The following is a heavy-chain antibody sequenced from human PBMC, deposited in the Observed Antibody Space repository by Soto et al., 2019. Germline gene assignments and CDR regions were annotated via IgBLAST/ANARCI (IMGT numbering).Heavy chain of an antibody. V-gene: IGHV1-46*03. Sequence: QVQLVQSGAEVKKPGASVMVSCRASGYTFTSHYMHWVRQAPGQGLEWMGMIDPSGGATTYAQKFQGRVTITRDTSTTTVYMELSSLRPEDTAVYSCSRGLWQWLFDSWGQGTLVTVSS. CDR3: SRGLWQWLFDS. CDR1: GYTFTSHY. CDR2: IDPSGGAT. J-gene: IGHJ4*02. D-gene: IGHD6-19*01.